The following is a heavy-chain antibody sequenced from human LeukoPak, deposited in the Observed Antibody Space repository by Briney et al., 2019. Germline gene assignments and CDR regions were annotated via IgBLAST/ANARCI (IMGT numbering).Heavy chain of an antibody. J-gene: IGHJ4*02. CDR2: ISWNSGSI. CDR3: AKGWDHSSVKALDY. D-gene: IGHD6-19*01. CDR1: GFTFDDYA. V-gene: IGHV3-9*01. Sequence: GGSLRLSCAASGFTFDDYAMHWVRQAPGKGLEWVSGISWNSGSIGYADSVKGRFTISRDNAKNSLYLQMNSLRAEDTALYYCAKGWDHSSVKALDYWGQGTLVTVSS.